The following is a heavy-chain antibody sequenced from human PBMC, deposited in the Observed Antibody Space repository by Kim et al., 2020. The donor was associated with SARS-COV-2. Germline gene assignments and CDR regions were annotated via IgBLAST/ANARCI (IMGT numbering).Heavy chain of an antibody. J-gene: IGHJ6*02. Sequence: GGSLRLSCAASGFTFSSYAMHWVRQAPGKGLEWVAVISCDGSNKYYADSVKGRFTISRDNSKNTLYLQMNSLRAEDTAVYYCARDGFVGKIYYYYYGMDVWGQGTTVTVSS. CDR3: ARDGFVGKIYYYYYGMDV. CDR2: ISCDGSNK. D-gene: IGHD3-16*01. CDR1: GFTFSSYA. V-gene: IGHV3-30-3*01.